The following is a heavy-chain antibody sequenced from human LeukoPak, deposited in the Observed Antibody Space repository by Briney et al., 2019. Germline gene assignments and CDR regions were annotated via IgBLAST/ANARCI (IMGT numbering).Heavy chain of an antibody. Sequence: SETLSLTCTVSGGSISSYYWSWIRQPPGKGLEWIGYIYYSGSTNYNPSLKSRVTISVDTSKNQFSLKLSSVTAADTAVYYCARVRRASHSPHFDYWGQGTLVTVSS. CDR3: ARVRRASHSPHFDY. CDR1: GGSISSYY. D-gene: IGHD2-2*01. CDR2: IYYSGST. V-gene: IGHV4-59*01. J-gene: IGHJ4*02.